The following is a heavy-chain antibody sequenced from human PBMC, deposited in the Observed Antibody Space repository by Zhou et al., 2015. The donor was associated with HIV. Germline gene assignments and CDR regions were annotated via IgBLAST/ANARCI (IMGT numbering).Heavy chain of an antibody. CDR1: GYTFSSYG. V-gene: IGHV1-18*01. D-gene: IGHD3-22*01. Sequence: QVQLVQSGPEVKKPGASVKVSCKASGYTFSSYGISWVRQAPGQGLEWMGWISAYNGNTNYAQKLQGRVTMTTDTSTRTAYMELRSLRSDDTAVYYCARGLDYYDSGSYYPFYFDYWGQGTLVTVSS. CDR2: ISAYNGNT. CDR3: ARGLDYYDSGSYYPFYFDY. J-gene: IGHJ4*02.